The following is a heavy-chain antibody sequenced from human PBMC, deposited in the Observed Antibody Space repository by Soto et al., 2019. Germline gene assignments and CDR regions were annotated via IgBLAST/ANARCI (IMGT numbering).Heavy chain of an antibody. V-gene: IGHV4-34*01. D-gene: IGHD2-15*01. CDR3: ARGRKSKYCSGGSCFSAFDY. J-gene: IGHJ4*02. CDR2: INHSGST. CDR1: GGSFSGYY. Sequence: SSETLSLTCAVYGGSFSGYYWSWIRQPPGKGLEWIGEINHSGSTNYNPSLKSRVTISVDTSKNQFSLKLSSVTAADTAVYYCARGRKSKYCSGGSCFSAFDYWGQETLVTVSS.